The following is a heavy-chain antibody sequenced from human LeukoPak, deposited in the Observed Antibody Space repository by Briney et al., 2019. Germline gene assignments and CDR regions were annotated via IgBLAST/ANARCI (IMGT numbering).Heavy chain of an antibody. CDR1: GGSFSSYY. CDR2: IFDSGST. V-gene: IGHV4-59*08. Sequence: SETLSLTCSVSGGSFSSYYWTWIRQPPGKGLEYIGYIFDSGSTNYNPSLESRVTISVDPSKNQFSLKVTSVTAADTAVYYCARGGFSGGWQYYFDYWGQGTLVTVSS. J-gene: IGHJ4*02. D-gene: IGHD6-19*01. CDR3: ARGGFSGGWQYYFDY.